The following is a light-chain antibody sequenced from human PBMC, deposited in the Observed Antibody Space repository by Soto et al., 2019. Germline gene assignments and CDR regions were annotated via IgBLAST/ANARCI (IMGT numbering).Light chain of an antibody. CDR1: QGVRNTY. Sequence: EIVLTQSPGTLSLSPGERATLSCRASQGVRNTYLAWDQQKPGQAPRLLVSGASSRATGIPDRYSGSGSGTDFTLTINRLEREDFAVYFCQQYGESPPTFGGGTKVEIK. V-gene: IGKV3-20*01. J-gene: IGKJ4*01. CDR2: GAS. CDR3: QQYGESPPT.